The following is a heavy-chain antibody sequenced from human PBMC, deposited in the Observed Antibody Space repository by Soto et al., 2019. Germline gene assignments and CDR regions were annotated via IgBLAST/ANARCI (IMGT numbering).Heavy chain of an antibody. CDR2: ISAYNGNT. CDR1: GYTFTSYG. J-gene: IGHJ4*02. CDR3: ARETSSSCHDY. V-gene: IGHV1-18*01. Sequence: QVQLVQSGAEVKKPGASVKVSCKASGYTFTSYGISWVRQAPGQGLEWMGWISAYNGNTNYAQKLQGRVTMTTATPTSTAYMELSRLRYDDTAVYYCARETSSSCHDYLGQGTLVTVSS. D-gene: IGHD6-13*01.